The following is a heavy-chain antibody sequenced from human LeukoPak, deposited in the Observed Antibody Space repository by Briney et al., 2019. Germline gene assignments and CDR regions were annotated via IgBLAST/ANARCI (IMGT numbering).Heavy chain of an antibody. Sequence: PSETLSLTCAVYGGSFSGYYWSWIRQPPGKGLEWIGEINHSGSTNYNPSLKSRVTISVDTSKNQFSLKLSSVTAADTAVYYCARHSSRWTPNRNFDYWGQGTLVTVSS. J-gene: IGHJ4*02. CDR1: GGSFSGYY. CDR3: ARHSSRWTPNRNFDY. V-gene: IGHV4-34*01. CDR2: INHSGST. D-gene: IGHD2/OR15-2a*01.